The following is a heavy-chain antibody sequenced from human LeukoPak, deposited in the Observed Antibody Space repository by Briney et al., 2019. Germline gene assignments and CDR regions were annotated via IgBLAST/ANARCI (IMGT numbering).Heavy chain of an antibody. V-gene: IGHV3-48*04. J-gene: IGHJ4*02. Sequence: GGSLRLSCAASGFTFSDYSMNWVRQAPGKGLEWFSYISSSSSTRYYADSVKGRFTISRDNAKNSLYLQMNSLRAEDTAVYYCAREGWGSYYFDYWGQGTLVTVSS. CDR1: GFTFSDYS. CDR2: ISSSSSTR. D-gene: IGHD7-27*01. CDR3: AREGWGSYYFDY.